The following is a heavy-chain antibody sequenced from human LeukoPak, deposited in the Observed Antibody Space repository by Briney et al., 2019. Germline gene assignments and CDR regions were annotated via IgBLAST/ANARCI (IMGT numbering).Heavy chain of an antibody. Sequence: ASVTVSCKASGYTFTNYYMVWVRQAPGQGLEWMGIINPSSGTTNYAQKFQGRVTMTRDMSTSTVYMELSSLRSEDTAVYYCAWGGSYRGIDAFDIWGQGTMVTVSS. J-gene: IGHJ3*02. D-gene: IGHD1-26*01. V-gene: IGHV1-46*01. CDR2: INPSSGTT. CDR3: AWGGSYRGIDAFDI. CDR1: GYTFTNYY.